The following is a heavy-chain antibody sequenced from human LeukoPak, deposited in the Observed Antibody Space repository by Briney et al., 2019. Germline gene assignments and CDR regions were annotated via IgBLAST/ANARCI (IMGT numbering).Heavy chain of an antibody. CDR3: ARDPVAGLFDY. CDR1: GFTLSSYG. CDR2: IWYDGSNK. J-gene: IGHJ4*02. Sequence: GGSLRLSCAASGFTLSSYGMHWVRQAPGKGLEWVAVIWYDGSNKYYADSVKGRFTISRDNSKNTLYLQMNSLRAEDTAVYYCARDPVAGLFDYWGQGTLVTVSS. V-gene: IGHV3-33*01. D-gene: IGHD6-19*01.